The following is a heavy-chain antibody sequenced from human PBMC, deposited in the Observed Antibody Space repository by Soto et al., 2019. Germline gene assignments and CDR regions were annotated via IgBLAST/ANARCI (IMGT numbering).Heavy chain of an antibody. D-gene: IGHD2-15*01. CDR2: IYYSGST. V-gene: IGHV4-39*01. CDR1: GGSLSSSSYY. Sequence: QLQLQESGPGLVKPSETLSLTCTVSGGSLSSSSYYWGWIRQPPGKGLEWIGGIYYSGSTYYNPSLKSRVTISVDTSKNQFSLKLSSVTAADTAMYYCATMGGSGGSRHIDYWGQGTLVTVSS. CDR3: ATMGGSGGSRHIDY. J-gene: IGHJ4*02.